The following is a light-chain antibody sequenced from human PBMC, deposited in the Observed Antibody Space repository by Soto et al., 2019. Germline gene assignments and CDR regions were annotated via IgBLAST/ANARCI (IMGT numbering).Light chain of an antibody. CDR2: DVD. CDR3: SSYTTSSTVV. CDR1: NSDVGGYNY. V-gene: IGLV2-14*01. J-gene: IGLJ2*01. Sequence: QSALTQPASISGSPGQSITISCTGTNSDVGGYNYVSWYQQYPGKAPKLMIYDVDNRPSGVSYRFSGSKSGKTASLTISGLQAEDVADYYCSSYTTSSTVVFGGGTNLTVL.